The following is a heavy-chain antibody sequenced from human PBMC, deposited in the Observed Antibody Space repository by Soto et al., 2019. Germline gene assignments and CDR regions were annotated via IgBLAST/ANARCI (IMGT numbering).Heavy chain of an antibody. D-gene: IGHD2-21*01. J-gene: IGHJ4*02. Sequence: EVQMVESGGGLIQPGGSLKLSCAVSGFGVTESETYVSWIRQAPGKGLEWVAAFYRGGRRNYAASVKGRFVISRDKSENSVFLQLNLVRVEDTAVYFWAREVVVGATAEVGRWGQGTMVIVSP. CDR1: GFGVTESETY. CDR3: AREVVVGATAEVGR. V-gene: IGHV3-53*03. CDR2: FYRGGRR.